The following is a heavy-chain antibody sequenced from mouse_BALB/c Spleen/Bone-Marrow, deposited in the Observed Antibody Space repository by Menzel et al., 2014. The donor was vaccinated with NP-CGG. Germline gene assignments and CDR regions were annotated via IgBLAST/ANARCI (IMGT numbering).Heavy chain of an antibody. CDR2: INPDSSTI. J-gene: IGHJ3*01. Sequence: EVQRVESGGGLVQPGGSPKLSCAASGFGFSRYWMSWVRQAPGKGLEWIGEINPDSSTINYTPSLKDKFIISRDNAKNTLYLQMSKLRSEDTALYYCAKVHYYGYEAYWGQGTLVTVSA. V-gene: IGHV4-1*02. CDR3: AKVHYYGYEAY. D-gene: IGHD1-2*01. CDR1: GFGFSRYW.